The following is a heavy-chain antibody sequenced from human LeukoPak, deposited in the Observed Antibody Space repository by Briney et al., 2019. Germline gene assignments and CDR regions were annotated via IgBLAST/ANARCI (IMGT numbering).Heavy chain of an antibody. CDR2: TSGSGGST. CDR1: GFTFSSYV. CDR3: AKSGGDYA. D-gene: IGHD2-21*02. J-gene: IGHJ5*02. Sequence: GGSLTLSCAASGFTFSSYVMSWVRQAPGKGLEWVSSTSGSGGSTYYADSVKGRFTISRDNSKNTLSLQMNSLRAEDTAVYYCAKSGGDYAWGQGTLVTISS. V-gene: IGHV3-23*01.